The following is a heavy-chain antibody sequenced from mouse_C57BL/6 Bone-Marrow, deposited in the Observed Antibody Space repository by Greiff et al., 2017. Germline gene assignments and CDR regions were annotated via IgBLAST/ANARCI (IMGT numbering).Heavy chain of an antibody. CDR3: TTPLTYYAMDY. CDR2: IDPENGDT. Sequence: VQLQQSGAELVRPGASVKLSCTASGFNIKDDYMHWVKQRPEQGLEWIGWIDPENGDTEYASKFQGKATITADTSSNTAYLQLSSLTSEDTAVYYCTTPLTYYAMDYWGQGTSVTVSS. V-gene: IGHV14-4*01. CDR1: GFNIKDDY. J-gene: IGHJ4*01.